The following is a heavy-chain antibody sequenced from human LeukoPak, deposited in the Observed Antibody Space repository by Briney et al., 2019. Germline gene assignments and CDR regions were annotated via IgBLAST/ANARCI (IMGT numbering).Heavy chain of an antibody. V-gene: IGHV3-48*01. CDR2: ISSSSSTI. CDR1: GFTFSSYS. CDR3: ARWSDDYYDSSAHDY. Sequence: GGSLRLSCAASGFTFSSYSMNWVRQAPGKGLEWVSYISSSSSTIYYADSVKGRFTISRDNAKNSLYLQMNSLRAEDTAVYYCARWSDDYYDSSAHDYWGQGTLVTVSS. J-gene: IGHJ4*02. D-gene: IGHD3-22*01.